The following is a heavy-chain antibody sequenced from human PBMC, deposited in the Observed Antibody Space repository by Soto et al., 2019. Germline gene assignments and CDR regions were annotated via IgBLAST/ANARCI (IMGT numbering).Heavy chain of an antibody. V-gene: IGHV3-30*01. CDR3: ARYAVPSYFDY. CDR2: ISFDGSNK. J-gene: IGHJ4*02. D-gene: IGHD2-2*01. CDR1: GFTFTSYA. Sequence: QVQLVESGGGVVQPGRSLRLSCAASGFTFTSYAMHWVRQAPGRGLEWVAFISFDGSNKYYADSVKGRFTISRDNSKNTLYLQMNSLRAEDTAVYYCARYAVPSYFDYWGQGTLVTVSS.